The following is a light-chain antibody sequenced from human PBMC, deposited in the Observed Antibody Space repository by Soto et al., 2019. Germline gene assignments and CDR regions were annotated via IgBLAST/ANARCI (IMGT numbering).Light chain of an antibody. J-gene: IGKJ4*01. V-gene: IGKV3-11*01. CDR3: QQHDSWPLT. CDR2: EAS. Sequence: EIVLTQSPATLSLSPGERATLSCRASQSVGNNLAWYQQKPGQAPGLLIYEASTRATGIPARFSGSGSGTDFTLTISSLEPEDFAVYYCQQHDSWPLTFGGGTKVEIK. CDR1: QSVGNN.